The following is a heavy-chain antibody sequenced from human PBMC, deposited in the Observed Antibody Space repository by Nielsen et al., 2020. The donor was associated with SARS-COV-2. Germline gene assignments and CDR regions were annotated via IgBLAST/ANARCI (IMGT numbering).Heavy chain of an antibody. Sequence: SGPTLVKPTQTLTLTCTFSGFSLSTSGVGVGWIRQPPGKGLEWIGYIYYSGSTNYNPSLKSRVTISVDTSKNQFSLKLSSVTAADTAVYYCARDLIHCSSTSCRSYYYYGMDVWGQGTTVTVSS. CDR2: IYYSGST. CDR3: ARDLIHCSSTSCRSYYYYGMDV. V-gene: IGHV4-61*08. D-gene: IGHD2-2*01. CDR1: GFSLSTSGVG. J-gene: IGHJ6*02.